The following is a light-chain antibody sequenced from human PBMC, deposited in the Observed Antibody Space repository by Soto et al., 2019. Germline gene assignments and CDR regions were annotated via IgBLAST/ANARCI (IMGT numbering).Light chain of an antibody. CDR3: QQYKSYSTFGPAT. CDR2: SAS. J-gene: IGKJ1*01. CDR1: QRISTW. V-gene: IGKV1-5*03. Sequence: DIQMPQSPSTLSASVGDRVTITCRASQRISTWLAWYQQKPGKAPKLLNYSASDLESGVPSRFSGSGFGTEFTLTITGLQPDDFATYYCQQYKSYSTFGPATFGQGTKVEIK.